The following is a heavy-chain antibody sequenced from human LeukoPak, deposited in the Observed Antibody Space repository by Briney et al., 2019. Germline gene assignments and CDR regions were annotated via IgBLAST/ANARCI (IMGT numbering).Heavy chain of an antibody. D-gene: IGHD3-22*01. Sequence: SETLSLTCTVSGGSISSYYWSWIRQPPGKGLEWIGYIYYSGSTNYNPSLKSRVTISVDTSKNQFSLKLSSVTAADTAVYYCAREGVGGYYDSSGYFSYFDYWGQGTLVTVSS. V-gene: IGHV4-59*01. CDR3: AREGVGGYYDSSGYFSYFDY. J-gene: IGHJ4*02. CDR1: GGSISSYY. CDR2: IYYSGST.